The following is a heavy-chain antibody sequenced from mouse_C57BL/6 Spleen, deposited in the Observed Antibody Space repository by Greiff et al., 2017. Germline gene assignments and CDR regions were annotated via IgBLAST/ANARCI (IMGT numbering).Heavy chain of an antibody. CDR3: ARYTTVVDHWYFDV. V-gene: IGHV1-42*01. D-gene: IGHD1-1*01. J-gene: IGHJ1*03. Sequence: VQLQQSGPELVKPGASVTISCKASGYSFTGYYMNWVKQSPEKSLEWIGEINPSTGGTTYNQKFKAKATLTVDKSSSTAYMQLKSLTSEDSAVYYCARYTTVVDHWYFDVWGTGTTVTVSS. CDR1: GYSFTGYY. CDR2: INPSTGGT.